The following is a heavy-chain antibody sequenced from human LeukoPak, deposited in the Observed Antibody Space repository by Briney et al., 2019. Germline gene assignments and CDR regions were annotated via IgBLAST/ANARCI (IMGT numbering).Heavy chain of an antibody. Sequence: PGGSLRLSCAASGFTFSSYWMSWVHQAPGKGLEWVANIKQDGSEKYYVDSVKGRFTISRDNAKNSLYLQMNSLRAEDTAVYYCARVKGYSSSFYMDVWGKGTTVTVSS. CDR3: ARVKGYSSSFYMDV. V-gene: IGHV3-7*01. CDR2: IKQDGSEK. D-gene: IGHD6-13*01. J-gene: IGHJ6*03. CDR1: GFTFSSYW.